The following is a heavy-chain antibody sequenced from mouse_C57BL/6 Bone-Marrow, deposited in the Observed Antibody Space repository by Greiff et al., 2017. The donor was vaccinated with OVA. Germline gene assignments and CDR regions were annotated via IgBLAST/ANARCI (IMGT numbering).Heavy chain of an antibody. J-gene: IGHJ4*01. D-gene: IGHD6-2*01. Sequence: VQLQQSGAELARPGASVKLSCKASGYTFTSYGISWVKQRTGQGLEWIGEIYPRSGNTYYNEQFKGKATLTADKSSSTAYMELRSLSSEDSAVYFCARRTLLRTMDYWGQGTSFTVSS. CDR2: IYPRSGNT. V-gene: IGHV1-81*01. CDR1: GYTFTSYG. CDR3: ARRTLLRTMDY.